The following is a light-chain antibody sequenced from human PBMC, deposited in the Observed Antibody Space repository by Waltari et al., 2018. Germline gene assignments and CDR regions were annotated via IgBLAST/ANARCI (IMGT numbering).Light chain of an antibody. Sequence: DIQMTQSPSSLSASVGDRVTITCQASQDISNYLNWYQQKPGKAPKLLIYDASNLETGVPSRFSGSGSGTDFTFTISSLQPEDIATYYCQQYDNLLPAWTFGQGTKVEIK. J-gene: IGKJ1*01. CDR3: QQYDNLLPAWT. CDR2: DAS. V-gene: IGKV1-33*01. CDR1: QDISNY.